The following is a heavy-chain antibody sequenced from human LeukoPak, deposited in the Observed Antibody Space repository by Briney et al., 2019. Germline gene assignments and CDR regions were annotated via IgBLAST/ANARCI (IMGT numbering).Heavy chain of an antibody. CDR2: IYSGGST. CDR3: TDTVAG. V-gene: IGHV3-53*05. Sequence: GGSLRLSCAASGFIVSSNYMTWVRQPPGKGLEWVSVIYSGGSTYYADSVKGRFTISRDNSKNTLYLQMNSLRVGDTAVYYCTDTVAGWGQGTLVTVSS. CDR1: GFIVSSNY. J-gene: IGHJ4*02. D-gene: IGHD4-23*01.